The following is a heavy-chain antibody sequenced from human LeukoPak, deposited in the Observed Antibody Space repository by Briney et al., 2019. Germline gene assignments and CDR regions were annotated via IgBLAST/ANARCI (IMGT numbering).Heavy chain of an antibody. V-gene: IGHV4-39*07. CDR1: GGSISSSSYY. CDR3: AAAVAGYYFDY. J-gene: IGHJ4*02. D-gene: IGHD6-19*01. CDR2: IYYSGST. Sequence: SETLSLTCTVSGGSISSSSYYWGWIRQPPGRGLEWIGSIYYSGSTYYNPSLESRVTISVDTSENQFSLKLSSVTAADTAVYYCAAAVAGYYFDYWGQGTLVTVSS.